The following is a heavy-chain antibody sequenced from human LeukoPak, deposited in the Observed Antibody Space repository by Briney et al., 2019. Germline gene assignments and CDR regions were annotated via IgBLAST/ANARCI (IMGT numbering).Heavy chain of an antibody. CDR1: GFTFSSHA. D-gene: IGHD2/OR15-2a*01. V-gene: IGHV3-48*04. CDR3: ARGWFHAIDY. CDR2: ISSSGTTI. Sequence: GGSLRLSCSASGFTFSSHAMSWVRQAPGEGLEWVSFISSSGTTIYYADSVKGRFTISRDNAKNTLYLQMNSLRAEDTAVYYCARGWFHAIDYWGQGTLVTVSS. J-gene: IGHJ4*02.